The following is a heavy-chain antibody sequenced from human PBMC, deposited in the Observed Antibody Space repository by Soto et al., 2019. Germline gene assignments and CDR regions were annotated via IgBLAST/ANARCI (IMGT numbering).Heavy chain of an antibody. CDR3: TSRIVVVPAATTDY. CDR2: IRSKANSYAT. Sequence: GVLRLSCAASGFTFSGSAMHWVRQASGKGLEWVGRIRSKANSYATAYAASVKGRFTISRDDSKNTAYLQMNSLKTEDTAVYYCTSRIVVVPAATTDYWGQGTLVTVSS. V-gene: IGHV3-73*01. J-gene: IGHJ4*02. CDR1: GFTFSGSA. D-gene: IGHD2-2*01.